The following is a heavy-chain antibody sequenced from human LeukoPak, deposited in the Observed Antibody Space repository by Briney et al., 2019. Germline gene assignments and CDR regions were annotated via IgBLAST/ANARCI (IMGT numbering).Heavy chain of an antibody. CDR1: GGTFSNYA. J-gene: IGHJ6*02. CDR3: ARDVDDVVVIPAAMDV. CDR2: FIPVFGTA. Sequence: SVKVSCKASGGTFSNYAISWARQAPGQRLEWMGGFIPVFGTAHYAQNFQGRVTITADESTSTVYLELSSLRSEDTAVYYCARDVDDVVVIPAAMDVWGQGTAVTVSS. D-gene: IGHD2-2*01. V-gene: IGHV1-69*13.